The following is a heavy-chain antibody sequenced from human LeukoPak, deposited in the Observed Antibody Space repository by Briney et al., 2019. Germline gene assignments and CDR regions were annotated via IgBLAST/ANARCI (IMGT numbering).Heavy chain of an antibody. J-gene: IGHJ4*02. CDR2: ISYDGSNK. CDR1: GFTFSSYG. V-gene: IGHV3-30*03. Sequence: GGSLRLSCAASGFTFSSYGMHWVRQAPGKGLEWVAVISYDGSNKYYADSVKGRFTISRDNPKNTLYLQMNSLRAEDTAVYYCARSMVATTDFDYWGQGTLVTVSS. D-gene: IGHD5-12*01. CDR3: ARSMVATTDFDY.